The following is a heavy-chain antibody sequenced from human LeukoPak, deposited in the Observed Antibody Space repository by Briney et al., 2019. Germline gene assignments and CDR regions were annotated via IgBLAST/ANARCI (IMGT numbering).Heavy chain of an antibody. CDR1: GFTFSRYW. V-gene: IGHV3-74*01. Sequence: QAGGSLRLSCAASGFTFSRYWMHWVRQAPGKGLVWVSRINSDGSSTSYADSVKGRFTISRDNAKNTLYLQMHSPRAEDTAVYYCARVLKWWSPVDYWGQGTLVTASS. D-gene: IGHD2-15*01. CDR3: ARVLKWWSPVDY. J-gene: IGHJ4*02. CDR2: INSDGSST.